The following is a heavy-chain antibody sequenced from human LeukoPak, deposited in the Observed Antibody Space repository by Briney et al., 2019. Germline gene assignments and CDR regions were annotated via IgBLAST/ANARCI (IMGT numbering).Heavy chain of an antibody. CDR1: GFTFSSYS. CDR2: ISSSSSYI. J-gene: IGHJ4*02. CDR3: ASSLIAAAGTSDY. Sequence: GGSLRLSCAASGFTFSSYSMNWVRQAPGKGLEWVSSISSSSSYIYYTDSVKGRFTISRDNAKNSPYLQMNSLRAEDTAVYYCASSLIAAAGTSDYWGQGTLVTVSS. V-gene: IGHV3-21*01. D-gene: IGHD6-13*01.